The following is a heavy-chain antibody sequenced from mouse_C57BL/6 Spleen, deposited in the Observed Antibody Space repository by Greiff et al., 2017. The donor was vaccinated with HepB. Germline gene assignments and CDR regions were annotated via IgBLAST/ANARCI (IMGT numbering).Heavy chain of an antibody. Sequence: VQLQQPGAELVKPGASVKLSCKASGYTFTSYWMQWVKQRPGQGLEWIGEIDPSDSSTNYNQKFKGKATLTVDTSSSTAYMQLSSLTSEDSAVYYCARGSTGKRAWFAYWGQGTLVTVSA. V-gene: IGHV1-50*01. J-gene: IGHJ3*01. D-gene: IGHD4-1*02. CDR2: IDPSDSST. CDR3: ARGSTGKRAWFAY. CDR1: GYTFTSYW.